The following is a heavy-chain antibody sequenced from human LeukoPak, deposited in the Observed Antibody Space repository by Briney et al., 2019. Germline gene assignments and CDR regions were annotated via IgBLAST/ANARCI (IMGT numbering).Heavy chain of an antibody. J-gene: IGHJ4*02. D-gene: IGHD1-26*01. CDR1: GYTFTGYY. V-gene: IGHV1-2*02. Sequence: ASVKVSCKASGYTFTGYYMHWVRQAPGQGLEWMGWINPNSGGTNYAQKFQGRDTMTRDTSISTAYMELSRLRSDDTAVYYCALLYSGSYYSSLYYFDYWGQGTLVTVSS. CDR3: ALLYSGSYYSSLYYFDY. CDR2: INPNSGGT.